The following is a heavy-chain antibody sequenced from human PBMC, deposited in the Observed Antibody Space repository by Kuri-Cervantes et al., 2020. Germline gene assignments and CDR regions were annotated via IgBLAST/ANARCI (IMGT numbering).Heavy chain of an antibody. Sequence: ESLKISCAVYGGSFSGYYWSWIRQPPGKGLEWIGEINHSGSTNYNPSLKSRVTISEDTSKNQFSLKLSSVTAADTAVYYCARGLCSSTSCYMDVWGKGTTVTVSS. D-gene: IGHD2-2*01. V-gene: IGHV4-34*01. CDR1: GGSFSGYY. CDR2: INHSGST. J-gene: IGHJ6*03. CDR3: ARGLCSSTSCYMDV.